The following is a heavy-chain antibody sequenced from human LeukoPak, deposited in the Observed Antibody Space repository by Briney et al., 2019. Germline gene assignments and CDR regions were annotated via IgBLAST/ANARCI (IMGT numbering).Heavy chain of an antibody. Sequence: PSQTLSLTCTVPGGSISSGSYYWSWIRQPAGKGLEWIGRIYTSGSTNYNPSLKSRVTISVDTPKNQFSLKLSSVTAADTAVYYCASARYSYGSYYYYYVDVWGKGTTVTVSS. J-gene: IGHJ6*03. CDR1: GGSISSGSYY. CDR2: IYTSGST. V-gene: IGHV4-61*02. D-gene: IGHD5-18*01. CDR3: ASARYSYGSYYYYYVDV.